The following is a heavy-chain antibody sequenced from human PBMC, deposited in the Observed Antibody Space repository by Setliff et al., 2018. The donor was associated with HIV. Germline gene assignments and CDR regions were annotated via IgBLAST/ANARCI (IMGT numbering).Heavy chain of an antibody. Sequence: GASLKISCKASGFDFTKYWIGWVRQMPGKGLEWMGIVYGGDSDTRYNPSFEGQVTMSADRSITTAYLQWSRLKASDTAMYYCATLTNFDHWGLGTLVTVSS. V-gene: IGHV5-51*01. CDR1: GFDFTKYW. CDR2: VYGGDSDT. CDR3: ATLTNFDH. D-gene: IGHD7-27*01. J-gene: IGHJ4*02.